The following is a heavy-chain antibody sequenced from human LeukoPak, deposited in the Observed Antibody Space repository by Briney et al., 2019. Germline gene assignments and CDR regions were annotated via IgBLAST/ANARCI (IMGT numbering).Heavy chain of an antibody. CDR3: AWGRDGVYYFDY. V-gene: IGHV1-46*01. J-gene: IGHJ4*02. Sequence: ASVKVSCKASGYXFTSYYIHWVRQAPGQGLEWMGIINPSGGSTSYAQKFQGRVTMTRDTSTSTVYMELSSLRSEDTAVYYCAWGRDGVYYFDYWGQGTLVTVSS. D-gene: IGHD5-24*01. CDR1: GYXFTSYY. CDR2: INPSGGST.